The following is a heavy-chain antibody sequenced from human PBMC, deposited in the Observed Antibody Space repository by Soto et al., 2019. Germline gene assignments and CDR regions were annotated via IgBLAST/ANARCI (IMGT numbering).Heavy chain of an antibody. CDR1: GYRFLYYP. J-gene: IGHJ5*02. V-gene: IGHV1-3*01. CDR3: AREPLWGGRCSVNTFAP. D-gene: IGHD3-10*02. Sequence: ASVKVSCKASGYRFLYYPLHWVRQAPGQRLEWMGCINLGNGNTEYSQNFQDRVTIAGDTSANTVYLELSSLRSDDTAIYYCAREPLWGGRCSVNTFAPWG. CDR2: INLGNGNT.